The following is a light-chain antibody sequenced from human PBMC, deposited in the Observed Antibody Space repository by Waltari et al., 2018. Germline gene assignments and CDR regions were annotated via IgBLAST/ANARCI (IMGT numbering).Light chain of an antibody. CDR2: KAS. CDR3: QQYNSYSLT. V-gene: IGKV1-5*03. J-gene: IGKJ4*01. CDR1: QSISTW. Sequence: DIQMTQSPSTLSASVGDRVTITCRASQSISTWLAWYQQKPGNAPKLLIYKASSLQSGVPSRFSGSGSGTEFTLTISRLQPDDFATYYCQQYNSYSLTLGGGTKVEIK.